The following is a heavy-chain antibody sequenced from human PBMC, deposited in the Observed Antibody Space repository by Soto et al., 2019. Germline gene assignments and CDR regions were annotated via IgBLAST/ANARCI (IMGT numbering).Heavy chain of an antibody. CDR1: GGTSSSYA. CDR2: IIPIFGTA. Sequence: QVQLVQSGAEVKKPGSSVKVSCKASGGTSSSYAISWVRQAPGQGLEWMGGIIPIFGTANYAQKFQGRVTITADESTSTAYMELSSLRSEDSAVYYCARVFVNYDFWSGYYRNWFDPWGQGTLVTVSS. V-gene: IGHV1-69*01. J-gene: IGHJ5*02. CDR3: ARVFVNYDFWSGYYRNWFDP. D-gene: IGHD3-3*01.